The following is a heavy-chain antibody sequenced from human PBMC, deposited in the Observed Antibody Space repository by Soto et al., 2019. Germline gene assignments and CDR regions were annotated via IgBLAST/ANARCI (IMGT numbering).Heavy chain of an antibody. CDR3: VKPLSPFIRSYIYX. J-gene: IGHJ4*02. V-gene: IGHV3-11*01. CDR1: GFTFSDFY. Sequence: PGGSLRLSCATSGFTFSDFYMSWVRQAPGKGPEWVSYISYDGYTIYYADSVKVRFTISMDNAKKSLDLQMTNLRAEDTAVYYCVKPLSPFIRSYIYXWAQGTMLTVSX. D-gene: IGHD3-10*01. CDR2: ISYDGYTI.